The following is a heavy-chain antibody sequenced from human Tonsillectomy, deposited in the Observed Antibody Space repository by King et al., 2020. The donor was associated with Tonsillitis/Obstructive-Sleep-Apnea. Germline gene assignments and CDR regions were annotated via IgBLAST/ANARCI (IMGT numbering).Heavy chain of an antibody. Sequence: QLVQSGAEVKKPGASVKVSCKASGDTFTSYGISWVRQAPGQGLEWMGCISAYNGNTNYAQKLQGRVTMTTDTSTSTAYMELRSLRSDDTAVYSCARDQEGLAAAGTSPPFDNGGQGTLVTVSS. D-gene: IGHD6-13*01. V-gene: IGHV1-18*01. CDR1: GDTFTSYG. CDR2: ISAYNGNT. CDR3: ARDQEGLAAAGTSPPFDN. J-gene: IGHJ4*02.